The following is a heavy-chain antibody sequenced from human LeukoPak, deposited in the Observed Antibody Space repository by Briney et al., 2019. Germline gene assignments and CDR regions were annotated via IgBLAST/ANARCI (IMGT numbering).Heavy chain of an antibody. J-gene: IGHJ4*02. D-gene: IGHD3-3*01. CDR1: GFTFSSYS. CDR3: AKEHITIFGVVPPNG. Sequence: GGSLRLSCAASGFTFSSYSMNWVRQAPGKGLEWVAVISYDGSNKYYADSVKGRFTISRDNSKNTLYLQMNSLRAEDTAVYYCAKEHITIFGVVPPNGWGQGTLVTVSS. V-gene: IGHV3-30*18. CDR2: ISYDGSNK.